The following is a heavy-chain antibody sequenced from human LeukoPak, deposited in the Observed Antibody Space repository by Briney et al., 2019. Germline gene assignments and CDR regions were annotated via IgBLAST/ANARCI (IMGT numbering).Heavy chain of an antibody. CDR1: GFSLSTSGMC. CDR2: IDWDDDK. CDR3: ARIRPSGSGNYWALDY. V-gene: IGHV2-70*11. Sequence: RESGPALVKPTQTLTLTCTFSGFSLSTSGMCVSWIRQPPGKALEWLARIDWDDDKYYSTSLKTRLTISKDTSKNQVVLTMTNMDPVDTATYYCARIRPSGSGNYWALDYWGQGTLVTVSS. J-gene: IGHJ4*02. D-gene: IGHD3-10*01.